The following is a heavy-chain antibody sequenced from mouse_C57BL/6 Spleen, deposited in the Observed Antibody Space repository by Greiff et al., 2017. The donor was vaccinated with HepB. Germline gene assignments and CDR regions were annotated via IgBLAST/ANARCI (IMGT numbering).Heavy chain of an antibody. D-gene: IGHD2-4*01. V-gene: IGHV1-50*01. J-gene: IGHJ3*01. CDR3: ARTDYDGTY. CDR2: IDPSDSYT. Sequence: QVQLQQSGAELVKPGASVKLSCKASGYTFTSYWMQWVKQRPGQGLEWIGEIDPSDSYTNYNQKFKGKATLTVDTSSSTAYMQLSSLTSEDSAVYYCARTDYDGTYWGQGTLVTVSA. CDR1: GYTFTSYW.